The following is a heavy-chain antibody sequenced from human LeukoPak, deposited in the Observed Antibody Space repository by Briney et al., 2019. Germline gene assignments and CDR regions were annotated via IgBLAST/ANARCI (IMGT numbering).Heavy chain of an antibody. Sequence: GGSLRLSCAASGFTFSRYGMPWVRQAPGRGLEWVAFIRYDGTNKHYADSVKGRFTISRDNSKNTLYLQMNSLRAEDTAVYYCAKDGNGYIWGSYRYSVPSYMDVWGKGTTVTVSS. CDR3: AKDGNGYIWGSYRYSVPSYMDV. J-gene: IGHJ6*03. CDR1: GFTFSRYG. D-gene: IGHD3-16*02. V-gene: IGHV3-30*02. CDR2: IRYDGTNK.